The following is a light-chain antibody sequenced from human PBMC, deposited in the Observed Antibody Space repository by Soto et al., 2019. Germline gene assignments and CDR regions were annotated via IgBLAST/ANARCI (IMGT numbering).Light chain of an antibody. CDR3: QRYAGPPTT. V-gene: IGKV3-20*01. J-gene: IGKJ5*01. Sequence: EIVLTQSPATLSLYPGDRATLSCRASQTVSNNYLAWCQQKPGQAPRVIMYGASRRATGIPDRFSGGGSGTDFTLTISRLEPEDFAVYFCQRYAGPPTTFGQGTRLE. CDR1: QTVSNNY. CDR2: GAS.